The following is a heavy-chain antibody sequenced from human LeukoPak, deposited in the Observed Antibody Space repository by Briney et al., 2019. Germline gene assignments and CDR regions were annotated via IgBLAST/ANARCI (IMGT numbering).Heavy chain of an antibody. J-gene: IGHJ3*02. CDR2: ISSSSYI. V-gene: IGHV3-21*01. D-gene: IGHD1-14*01. CDR1: GFTFSSYS. Sequence: PGGSLRLSCAASGFTFSSYSMNWVRQAPGKGLEWVSSISSSSYIYYADSVKGRFTISRDNAKNSLYLQMNSLRAEETAVYYCARTGRASDAFDIWGQGTMVTVSS. CDR3: ARTGRASDAFDI.